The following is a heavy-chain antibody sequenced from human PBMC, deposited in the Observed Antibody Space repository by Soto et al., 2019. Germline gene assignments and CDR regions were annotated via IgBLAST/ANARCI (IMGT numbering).Heavy chain of an antibody. CDR1: GYSISSSNY. V-gene: IGHV4-59*08. D-gene: IGHD3-22*01. Sequence: PSETLSLTCAVSGYSISSSNYWSWIRQPPGKGLEWIGYIYYSGSTNYNPSLKSRVTISVDTSKNQFSLKLSSVTAADTAVYYCARSSGRGFDYWGQGTLVTVSS. CDR3: ARSSGRGFDY. J-gene: IGHJ4*02. CDR2: IYYSGST.